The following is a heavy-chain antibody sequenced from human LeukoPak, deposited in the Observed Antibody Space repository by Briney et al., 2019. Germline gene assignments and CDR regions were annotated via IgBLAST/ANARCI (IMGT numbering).Heavy chain of an antibody. CDR2: ISGSGGST. CDR1: GFTFSSYA. J-gene: IGHJ4*02. V-gene: IGHV3-23*01. Sequence: GGSLRLSCAASGFTFSSYAMSWVRQAPGKGLEWVSAISGSGGSTYYADSVKGRFTISRDNSKNTLYLQTNSLRAEDTAVYYCAKRPTRYSGYDYFDYWGQGTLVTVSS. D-gene: IGHD5-12*01. CDR3: AKRPTRYSGYDYFDY.